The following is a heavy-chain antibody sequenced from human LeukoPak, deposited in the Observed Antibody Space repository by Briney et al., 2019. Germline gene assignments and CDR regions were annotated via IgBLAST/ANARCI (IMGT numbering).Heavy chain of an antibody. CDR1: GGSISSYY. D-gene: IGHD3-10*01. CDR2: IYYSGST. Sequence: SETLSLTCTVSGGSISSYYWSWIRQPPGKGLEWIGYIYYSGSTNYNPSLKSRVTISVDTSKNQFSLKLSSVTAADTAVYYCARSSYYRENWFDPWGQGTLVTVSS. J-gene: IGHJ5*02. CDR3: ARSSYYRENWFDP. V-gene: IGHV4-59*08.